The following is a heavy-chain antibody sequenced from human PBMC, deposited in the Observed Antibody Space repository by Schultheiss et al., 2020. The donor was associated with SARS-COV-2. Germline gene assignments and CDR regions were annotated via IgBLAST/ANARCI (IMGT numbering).Heavy chain of an antibody. CDR2: ISYDGSNK. V-gene: IGHV3-30*04. Sequence: GGSLRLSCAASGFTFSSYAMHWVRQAPGKGLEWVAVISYDGSNKYYADSVKGRFTISRDNSKNTLYLQMNSLRAEDTAVYYCAKTLQWLGHYFDYWGQGTLVTVSS. CDR3: AKTLQWLGHYFDY. J-gene: IGHJ4*02. CDR1: GFTFSSYA. D-gene: IGHD6-19*01.